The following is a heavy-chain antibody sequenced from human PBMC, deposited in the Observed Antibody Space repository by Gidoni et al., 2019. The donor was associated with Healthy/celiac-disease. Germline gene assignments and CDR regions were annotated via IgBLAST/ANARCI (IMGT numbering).Heavy chain of an antibody. CDR3: AAGYYYDSSGYYSGSSDY. D-gene: IGHD3-22*01. CDR2: IVVGSGNT. CDR1: GFTFTSSA. J-gene: IGHJ4*02. Sequence: QMQLVQSGPEVKKPGTSVKVSCKASGFTFTSSAVQWVRQARGQRLEWIGWIVVGSGNTNYAQKFQERVTITRDMSISTAYMELSSLRSEDTAVYYCAAGYYYDSSGYYSGSSDYWGQGTLVTVSS. V-gene: IGHV1-58*01.